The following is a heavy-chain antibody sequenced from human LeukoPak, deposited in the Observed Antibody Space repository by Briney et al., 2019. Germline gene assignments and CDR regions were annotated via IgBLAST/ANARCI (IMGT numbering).Heavy chain of an antibody. CDR2: IRSKADSYAT. CDR3: ARHVYDSGGFYSGMDV. Sequence: GGSLRLSCAASGFAFSGSAMHWVRQASGNGPEWVGRIRSKADSYATSYAASGKGRFAISRDDSKNTAYLQMNSLKTEDTAVYYCARHVYDSGGFYSGMDVWGQGTTVTVSS. D-gene: IGHD2/OR15-2a*01. V-gene: IGHV3-73*01. J-gene: IGHJ6*02. CDR1: GFAFSGSA.